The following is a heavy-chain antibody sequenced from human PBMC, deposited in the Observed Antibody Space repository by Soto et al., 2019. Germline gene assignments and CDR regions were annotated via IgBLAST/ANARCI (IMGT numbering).Heavy chain of an antibody. CDR1: GFTFSTYT. D-gene: IGHD1-1*01. CDR3: ARDSRYEVQENWFDP. V-gene: IGHV3-30-3*01. Sequence: QVQLVESGGGVVQPGRSLRLSCAASGFTFSTYTMHWVRQAPGEGLEWVAVISYDGSNKNYADSVKGRLTISRDNSKNTLYLHMNSLRAEDTAVYYCARDSRYEVQENWFDPWGQGTLVIVSS. CDR2: ISYDGSNK. J-gene: IGHJ5*02.